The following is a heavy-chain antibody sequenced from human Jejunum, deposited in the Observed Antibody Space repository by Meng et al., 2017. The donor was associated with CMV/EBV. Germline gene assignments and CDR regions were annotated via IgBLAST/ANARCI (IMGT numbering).Heavy chain of an antibody. V-gene: IGHV4-34*01. J-gene: IGHJ5*02. CDR3: ARRYDFWSGNPEGSWFDP. Sequence: GASFRSYYWSWIRQPPGKGLEWIGEINHSGSTNYNPSLKSRVTISVDTSKNQFFLKMTSVIAADTAVYYCARRYDFWSGNPEGSWFDPWGQGTLVTVS. CDR1: GASFRSYY. D-gene: IGHD3-3*01. CDR2: INHSGST.